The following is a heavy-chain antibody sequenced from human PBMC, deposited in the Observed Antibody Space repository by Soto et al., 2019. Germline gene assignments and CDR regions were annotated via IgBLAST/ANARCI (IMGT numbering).Heavy chain of an antibody. V-gene: IGHV4-59*01. CDR3: ARAQYYYYDMDV. Sequence: PSETLSLTCTVSGGSISSYYWIWLRQTPGKGLEWIGYISYSGSTNYNPSLKSRVTISVDTSKSQFSLKLSSVTAADTAVYFCARAQYYYYDMDVWGQGTTVTVSS. J-gene: IGHJ6*02. CDR2: ISYSGST. CDR1: GGSISSYY.